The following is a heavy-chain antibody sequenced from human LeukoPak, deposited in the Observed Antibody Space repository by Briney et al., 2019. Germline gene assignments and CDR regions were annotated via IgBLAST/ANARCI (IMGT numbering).Heavy chain of an antibody. CDR1: GYTFTSYG. D-gene: IGHD3-16*02. Sequence: ASVKVSCKASGYTFTSYGISWVRQAPGQGLDWMGWISAYTGNTNYAQNFQGRVTMTTDTSTSTAYMELRSLRSDDTAVYYCARDGGYDYVWGSYRYEDYWGQGTLVTVSS. CDR2: ISAYTGNT. J-gene: IGHJ4*02. V-gene: IGHV1-18*01. CDR3: ARDGGYDYVWGSYRYEDY.